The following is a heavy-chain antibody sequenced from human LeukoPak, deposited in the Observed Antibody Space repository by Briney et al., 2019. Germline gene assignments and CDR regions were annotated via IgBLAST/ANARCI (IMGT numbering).Heavy chain of an antibody. D-gene: IGHD2-15*01. CDR3: ARQASCGGSCHPHLYF. V-gene: IGHV4-59*08. J-gene: IGHJ4*02. CDR2: IYYTGST. Sequence: SETLSLTCIVSGGSISNYYWTWIRQPPGKGLEWIGYIYYTGSTNYNPSLKSRVTISVDTSKNQFSLKLSSATAADTAVYYCARQASCGGSCHPHLYFWGQGTLVTVSS. CDR1: GGSISNYY.